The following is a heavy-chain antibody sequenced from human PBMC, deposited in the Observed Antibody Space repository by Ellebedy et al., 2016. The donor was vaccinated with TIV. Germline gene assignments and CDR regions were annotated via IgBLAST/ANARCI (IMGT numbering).Heavy chain of an antibody. CDR3: ARQGEDVGCDY. CDR1: GGSISSSSYY. V-gene: IGHV4-39*01. Sequence: SETLSLTXTVSGGSISSSSYYWGWIRQPPGKGLEWIGSIYYSGSTYYNPSLKSRVTISVDTSKNQFSLKLSSVTAADTAVYYCARQGEDVGCDYWGQGTLVTVSS. CDR2: IYYSGST. D-gene: IGHD1-26*01. J-gene: IGHJ4*02.